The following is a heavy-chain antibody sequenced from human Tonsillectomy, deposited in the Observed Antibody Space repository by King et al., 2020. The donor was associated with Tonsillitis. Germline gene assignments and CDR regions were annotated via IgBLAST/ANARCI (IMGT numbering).Heavy chain of an antibody. CDR2: IYYSGST. CDR1: GGSISSRSYY. J-gene: IGHJ4*02. Sequence: QLQESGPGLVKPSETLSLTCSVSGGSISSRSYYWGWIRQPPGKGLEWIGSIYYSGSTYYNPSLKSRVTISVDTSKNQFSLKLSSVTAADTAVYYFARRGYGDPLFDYWGQGTLVTVSS. V-gene: IGHV4-39*07. CDR3: ARRGYGDPLFDY. D-gene: IGHD4-17*01.